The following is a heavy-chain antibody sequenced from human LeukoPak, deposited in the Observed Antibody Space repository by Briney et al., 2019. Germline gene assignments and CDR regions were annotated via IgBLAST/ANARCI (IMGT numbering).Heavy chain of an antibody. Sequence: GGTLRLSCAASGFTFSSYGMSWVRQAPGKGLEWVSAISGSGGSTYYADSVKGRFTISRDNSENTLYLQMNSLRAEDTAVYYCAKDLLLEWELPTNFDYWGQGTLVTVSS. CDR1: GFTFSSYG. CDR2: ISGSGGST. D-gene: IGHD1-26*01. V-gene: IGHV3-23*01. J-gene: IGHJ4*02. CDR3: AKDLLLEWELPTNFDY.